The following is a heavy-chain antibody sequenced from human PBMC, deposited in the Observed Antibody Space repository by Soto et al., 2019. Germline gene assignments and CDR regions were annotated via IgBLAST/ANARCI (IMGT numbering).Heavy chain of an antibody. V-gene: IGHV1-18*04. D-gene: IGHD1-26*01. CDR1: GYTFPSYG. CDR3: ARNPDPWYSGSYDPYYYYYGMDV. Sequence: QVQLVQSGAEVKKPGASVKVSCKASGYTFPSYGISWVRQAPGQGLEWMGWISAYNGNTNYAQKLQGRVSMTTDTSTSTAYMELRSLRSDDTAVYYCARNPDPWYSGSYDPYYYYYGMDVWGQGTTVTASS. J-gene: IGHJ6*02. CDR2: ISAYNGNT.